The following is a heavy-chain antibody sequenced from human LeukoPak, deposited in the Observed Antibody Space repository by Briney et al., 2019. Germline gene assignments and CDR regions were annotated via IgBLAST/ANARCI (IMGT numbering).Heavy chain of an antibody. V-gene: IGHV3-30*04. CDR2: ISYDGSNK. Sequence: GGSLRLSCAASGFTFSSYAMHWVRQAPGKGLEWVAVISYDGSNKYYADSVKGRFTISRDNSKNTLYLQMNSLRAEDTAVYYCATLQYYGDYDYWGQGTLVTVSS. J-gene: IGHJ4*02. CDR1: GFTFSSYA. CDR3: ATLQYYGDYDY. D-gene: IGHD4-17*01.